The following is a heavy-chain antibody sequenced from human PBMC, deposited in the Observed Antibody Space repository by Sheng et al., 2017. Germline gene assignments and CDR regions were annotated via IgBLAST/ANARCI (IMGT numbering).Heavy chain of an antibody. CDR3: AKYTSDRSRHFDC. D-gene: IGHD6-25*01. CDR1: GFTFSNFA. Sequence: EVQLVESGGGLAQPGESLRLSCAASGFTFSNFAMTWVRQSPGKGLEWVSSIGYGGSTYYADSVKGRFSISRDNSKNTLYLQLNSLRAEDTAIYYCAKYTSDRSRHFDCWGQGTLVFVSS. CDR2: SIGYGGST. J-gene: IGHJ4*02. V-gene: IGHV3-23*04.